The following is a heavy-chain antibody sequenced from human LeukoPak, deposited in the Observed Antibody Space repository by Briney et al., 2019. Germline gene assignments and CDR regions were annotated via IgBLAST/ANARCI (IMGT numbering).Heavy chain of an antibody. CDR1: GFTVRDYW. J-gene: IGHJ3*02. V-gene: IGHV3-74*01. D-gene: IGHD2-15*01. CDR2: INSDARWP. Sequence: PGGSLRLSCAASGFTVRDYWMHWVRQVPGKGLVWVSRINSDARWPSYAGFVKGRFTISRDNAKNTLYLQMNSLRVEDTALYYCARETREAGSGDHQTDAFDIWGQGTMVSVSS. CDR3: ARETREAGSGDHQTDAFDI.